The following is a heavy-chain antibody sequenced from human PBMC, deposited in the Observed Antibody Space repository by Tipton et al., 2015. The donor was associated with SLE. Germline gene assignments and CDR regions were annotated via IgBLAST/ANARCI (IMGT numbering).Heavy chain of an antibody. Sequence: TLSLTCAVYGGSFSGYYWSWIRQPPGKGLEWIGEINHSGSTTYNPSLKSRVTISVDTSKNQFSLKLSSVTAADTAVYYCARAGITMVQGVIWGQGTLVTVSS. J-gene: IGHJ4*02. D-gene: IGHD3-10*01. CDR2: INHSGST. CDR3: ARAGITMVQGVI. V-gene: IGHV4-34*01. CDR1: GGSFSGYY.